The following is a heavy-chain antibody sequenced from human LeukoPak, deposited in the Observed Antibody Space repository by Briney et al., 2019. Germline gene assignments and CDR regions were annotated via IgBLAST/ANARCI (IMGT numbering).Heavy chain of an antibody. CDR1: GGSISSYH. CDR2: IYYSGST. CDR3: ASLRYYYYYMDV. D-gene: IGHD5/OR15-5a*01. J-gene: IGHJ6*03. V-gene: IGHV4-59*01. Sequence: LETLSLTCTVSGGSISSYHWSWIRQPPGKGLEWIGYIYYSGSTNYNPSLKSRVTISVDTSKNQFSLKLSSVTAADTAVYYCASLRYYYYYMDVWGKGTTVTVSS.